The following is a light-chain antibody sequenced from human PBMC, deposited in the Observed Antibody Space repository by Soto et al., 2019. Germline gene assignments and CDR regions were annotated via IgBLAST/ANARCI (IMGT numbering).Light chain of an antibody. J-gene: IGLJ2*01. CDR3: QTWGTGIVV. CDR2: LNSDGSH. V-gene: IGLV4-69*01. Sequence: QLVLTQSPSASASLGASVKLTCTLSSGHNNYAITWHQQQPDRGPRYLMKLNSDGSHYRGDGIPDRFSGSSSGAERYLTISSLQSEDEADYYCQTWGTGIVVFGGGTKLTVL. CDR1: SGHNNYA.